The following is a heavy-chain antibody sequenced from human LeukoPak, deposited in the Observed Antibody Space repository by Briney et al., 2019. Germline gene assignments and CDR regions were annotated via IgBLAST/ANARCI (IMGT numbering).Heavy chain of an antibody. V-gene: IGHV1-69*05. CDR1: GGTFSSYA. CDR2: LIPIFGTA. Sequence: SVKVSCKASGGTFSSYAISWVRQAPGQGLEWMGGLIPIFGTANYAQQFQGRVPMTTDESTRTAYMEVSSLRSEDTAVYYCARDSSSGYYFGYWGQGTLVTVSS. CDR3: ARDSSSGYYFGY. D-gene: IGHD3-22*01. J-gene: IGHJ4*02.